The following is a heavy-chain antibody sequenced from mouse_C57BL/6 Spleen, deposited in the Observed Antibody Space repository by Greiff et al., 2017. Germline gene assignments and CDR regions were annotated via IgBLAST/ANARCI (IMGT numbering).Heavy chain of an antibody. CDR2: IDPSDSYT. V-gene: IGHV1-50*01. J-gene: IGHJ2*01. D-gene: IGHD2-3*01. Sequence: QVQLQQPGAELVKPGASVKLSCKASGYTFTSYWMQWVKQRPGQGLEWIGEIDPSDSYTNYTQKFKGKATLTVDTSSSTAYMQLSSLTSEDSAVYYCARWLLPLYFDYWGQGTTLTVSS. CDR3: ARWLLPLYFDY. CDR1: GYTFTSYW.